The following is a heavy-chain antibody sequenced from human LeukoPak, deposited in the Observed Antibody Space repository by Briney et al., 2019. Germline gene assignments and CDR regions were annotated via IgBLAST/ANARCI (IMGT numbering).Heavy chain of an antibody. Sequence: SETLSLTCTVSGGSISSYYWSWIRQPPGKGLEWIGYIYYSGGTNYNPSLKSRVTISVDTSKNQFSLKLSSVTAADTAVYYCAAHMTTVTTEDYWGQGTLVTVSS. CDR2: IYYSGGT. CDR1: GGSISSYY. D-gene: IGHD4-11*01. J-gene: IGHJ4*02. CDR3: AAHMTTVTTEDY. V-gene: IGHV4-59*01.